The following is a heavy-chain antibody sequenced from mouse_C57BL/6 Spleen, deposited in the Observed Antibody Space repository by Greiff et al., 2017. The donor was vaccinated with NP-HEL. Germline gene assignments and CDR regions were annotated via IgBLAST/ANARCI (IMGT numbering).Heavy chain of an antibody. D-gene: IGHD2-10*01. CDR2: INPNYGTT. V-gene: IGHV1-39*01. J-gene: IGHJ2*01. CDR1: GYSFTDYT. Sequence: VQLQQSGPELAKPGASVKISCKASGYSFTDYTMNWVKQSNGKSLEWIGVINPNYGTTRYNQKFKGKATLTVDQSSSTAYMQLNSLTSEDSAVYYCARRGPTGDYLEDWGQGTTLTVAS. CDR3: ARRGPTGDYLED.